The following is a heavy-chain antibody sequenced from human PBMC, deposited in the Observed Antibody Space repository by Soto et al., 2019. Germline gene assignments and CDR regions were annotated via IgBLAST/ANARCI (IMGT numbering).Heavy chain of an antibody. J-gene: IGHJ4*02. CDR2: INPSGGST. CDR3: ATYNVYDRAIDY. D-gene: IGHD5-12*01. Sequence: GSVRVSCKASGYTFTSYYMHWVRQAPGQGLEWMGIINPSGGSTSYAQKFQGRVTMTRDTSTSTVYMELSSLRSEDTAVYYCATYNVYDRAIDYWGEGNLVTVSS. CDR1: GYTFTSYY. V-gene: IGHV1-46*01.